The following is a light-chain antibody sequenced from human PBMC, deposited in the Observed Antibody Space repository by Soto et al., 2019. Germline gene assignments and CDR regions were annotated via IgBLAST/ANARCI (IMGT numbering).Light chain of an antibody. CDR1: QSINYN. CDR3: QQYNSCRSSS. V-gene: IGKV3-15*01. J-gene: IGKJ5*01. CDR2: DTS. Sequence: IVLTQSPATLSVSPWESATPTCRASQSINYNLAWYQHKPGHAPRLLLYDTSTRAAGIPARFSGSGSGTDFTITISSLQSEDFAVYYGQQYNSCRSSSFGQGTRLEI.